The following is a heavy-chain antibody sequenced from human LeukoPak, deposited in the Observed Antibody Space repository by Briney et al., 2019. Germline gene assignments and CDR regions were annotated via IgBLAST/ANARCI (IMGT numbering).Heavy chain of an antibody. Sequence: VASVKVSCKASGYTFTSYAMHWVRQAPGQRLEWMGWINAGNGYTKYSQKFQGRVTITRDTSASTAYMELSSLRSEDTAVYYCVPERSRGGVAATVWFDPWGQGTLVTVSS. CDR1: GYTFTSYA. D-gene: IGHD2-15*01. CDR3: VPERSRGGVAATVWFDP. J-gene: IGHJ5*02. V-gene: IGHV1-3*01. CDR2: INAGNGYT.